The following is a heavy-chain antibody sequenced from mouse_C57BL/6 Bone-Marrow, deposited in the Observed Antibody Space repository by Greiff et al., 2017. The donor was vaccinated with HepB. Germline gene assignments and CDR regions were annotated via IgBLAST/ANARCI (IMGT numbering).Heavy chain of an antibody. J-gene: IGHJ3*01. V-gene: IGHV7-1*01. CDR1: GFTFSDFY. CDR3: ARDAGDSNYPAY. D-gene: IGHD2-5*01. CDR2: SRNKANDYTT. Sequence: EVKLMESGGGLVQSGRSLRLSCATSGFTFSDFYMEWVRQAPGKGLEWIAASRNKANDYTTEYSASVKGRFIVSRDTSQSILYLQMNALRAEDTAIYYCARDAGDSNYPAYWGQGTLVTVSA.